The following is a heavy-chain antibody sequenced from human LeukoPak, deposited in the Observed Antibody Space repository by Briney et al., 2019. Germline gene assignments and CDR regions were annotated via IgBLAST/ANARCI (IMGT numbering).Heavy chain of an antibody. J-gene: IGHJ6*03. CDR3: ARTSQAYYYGSAPRYYMDV. CDR1: GGSFSGYY. V-gene: IGHV4-34*01. CDR2: INHSGST. D-gene: IGHD3-10*01. Sequence: PSETLSLTCAVYGGSFSGYYWSWIRQPPGKGLEWIGEINHSGSTNYNPSLKSRVTISVDTSKNQFSLKLSSVTAADTAVYYCARTSQAYYYGSAPRYYMDVWGKGTTVTVS.